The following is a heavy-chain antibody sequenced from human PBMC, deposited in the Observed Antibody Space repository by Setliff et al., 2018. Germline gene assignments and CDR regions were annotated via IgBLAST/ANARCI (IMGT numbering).Heavy chain of an antibody. CDR3: ARGGLAAANKKGVFEY. CDR1: GYSFTSHY. Sequence: ASVKVSCKTSGYSFTSHYMHWVRQAPGQGLEWMGIINPGGLSSSSTQKFEGRVTMTRDTSTSTVYMEVSSLTSDDSAVYYCARGGLAAANKKGVFEYWGQGTLVTVS. V-gene: IGHV1-46*01. J-gene: IGHJ4*02. CDR2: INPGGLSS. D-gene: IGHD6-13*01.